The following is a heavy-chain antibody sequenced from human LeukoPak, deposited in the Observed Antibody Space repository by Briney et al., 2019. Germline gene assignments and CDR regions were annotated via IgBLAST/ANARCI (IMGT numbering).Heavy chain of an antibody. CDR3: ARTEASGISHI. J-gene: IGHJ3*01. CDR1: GGSITTYY. V-gene: IGHV4-59*01. D-gene: IGHD2-21*01. CDR2: IHYSGTT. Sequence: SETLSLTCSVSGGSITTYYWSWLRQPPGKGLEWIAYIHYSGTTKYNPSLKGRFTISLDTSRNQFSLKLSSVTAADTAMYYCARTEASGISHIGGQGAMVTVSS.